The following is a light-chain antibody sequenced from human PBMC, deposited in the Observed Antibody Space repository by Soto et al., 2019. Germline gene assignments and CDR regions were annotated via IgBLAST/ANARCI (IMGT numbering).Light chain of an antibody. V-gene: IGLV2-14*01. CDR1: NSDVGGSNY. J-gene: IGLJ1*01. CDR3: CSRTTSSTYV. CDR2: EVS. Sequence: QSALTQPASVSGSPGQSITISCTGTNSDVGGSNYVSWYQHHPGKAPKLIISEVSNRPSGVSYRFSGSKSGDTASLTISGLQAEDEADYYCCSRTTSSTYVFGPGTKVTVL.